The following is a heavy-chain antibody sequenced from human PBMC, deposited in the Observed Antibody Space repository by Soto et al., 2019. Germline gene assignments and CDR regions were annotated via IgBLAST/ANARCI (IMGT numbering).Heavy chain of an antibody. CDR2: IYYNGIT. V-gene: IGHV4-59*01. Sequence: PSETLSLTCTVSGGSISRFYWSWIRQPPGKGLEWIGYIYYNGITSYNPSLKSRVIISVDTSKNHFSLELGSVTAADTAMYYCARVSPLGRHFDYWGQGMLVTVSS. J-gene: IGHJ4*02. D-gene: IGHD3-3*02. CDR1: GGSISRFY. CDR3: ARVSPLGRHFDY.